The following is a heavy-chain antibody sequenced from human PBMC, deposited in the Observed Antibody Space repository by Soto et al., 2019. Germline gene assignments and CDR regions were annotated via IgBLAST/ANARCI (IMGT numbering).Heavy chain of an antibody. CDR1: GGSISSGDYY. CDR2: ISYSGTT. J-gene: IGHJ4*02. D-gene: IGHD3-16*02. V-gene: IGHV4-30-4*01. CDR3: ARTNYDYVWGSHRFDY. Sequence: SETLSLTCTVSGGSISSGDYYWSWIRQPPGKGLEWIGYISYSGTTYYNPSLKSRVSISADTSKNQFSLKLSSVTAADTAVYYCARTNYDYVWGSHRFDYWGQGTLVTVSS.